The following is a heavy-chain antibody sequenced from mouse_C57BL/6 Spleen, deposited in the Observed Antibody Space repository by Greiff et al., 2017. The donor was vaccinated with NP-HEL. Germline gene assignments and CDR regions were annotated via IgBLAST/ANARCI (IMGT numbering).Heavy chain of an antibody. Sequence: EVKLVESGGDLVKPGGSLKLSCAASGFTFSSYGMSWVRQTPDKRLEWVATISSGGSYTYYPDSVKGRFTISRDNAKNTLYLQMSSLKSEDTAMYYCARHLYGSSFYFDVWGTGTTVTVSS. CDR1: GFTFSSYG. CDR3: ARHLYGSSFYFDV. J-gene: IGHJ1*03. V-gene: IGHV5-6*01. D-gene: IGHD1-1*01. CDR2: ISSGGSYT.